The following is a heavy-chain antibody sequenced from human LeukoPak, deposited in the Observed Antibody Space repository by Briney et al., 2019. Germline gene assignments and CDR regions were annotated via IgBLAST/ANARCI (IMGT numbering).Heavy chain of an antibody. J-gene: IGHJ5*02. Sequence: ASVKVSCKASGGTPSSYAISWVRQARGQGLEWMGRIIPIFGTANYAQKFQGRVTITTDESTSTAYMELSSLRSEDTAVYYCARASYDSPNWFDPWGQGTLVTVSS. D-gene: IGHD3-22*01. V-gene: IGHV1-69*05. CDR2: IIPIFGTA. CDR1: GGTPSSYA. CDR3: ARASYDSPNWFDP.